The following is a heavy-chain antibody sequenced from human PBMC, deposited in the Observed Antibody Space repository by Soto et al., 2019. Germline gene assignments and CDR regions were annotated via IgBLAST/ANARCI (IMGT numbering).Heavy chain of an antibody. J-gene: IGHJ6*02. CDR2: INHSGST. CDR1: GGSFSGYY. V-gene: IGHV4-34*01. Sequence: SETLSLTCAVYGGSFSGYYWSWIRQPPGKGLEWIGEINHSGSTNYNPSLKSRVTTSVDTSKNQFSLKLSSVTAADTAVYYCARTGYYCSGGSCYSLRYYYYGMDVWGQGTTV. D-gene: IGHD2-15*01. CDR3: ARTGYYCSGGSCYSLRYYYYGMDV.